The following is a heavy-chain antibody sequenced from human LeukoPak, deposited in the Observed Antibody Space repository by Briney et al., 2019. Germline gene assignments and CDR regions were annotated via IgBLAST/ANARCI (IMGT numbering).Heavy chain of an antibody. CDR2: IKQDGSEK. CDR1: GFTFSSYW. J-gene: IGHJ4*02. CDR3: ATPNKNWNYGFDY. Sequence: GGSLRLSCAASGFTFSSYWMSWVRQAPGKGLEGVANIKQDGSEKYYVDSVKGRFTISRDDAKNSLYLQMNSLRAEDTAVYYCATPNKNWNYGFDYWGQGTLVTVSS. V-gene: IGHV3-7*01. D-gene: IGHD1-7*01.